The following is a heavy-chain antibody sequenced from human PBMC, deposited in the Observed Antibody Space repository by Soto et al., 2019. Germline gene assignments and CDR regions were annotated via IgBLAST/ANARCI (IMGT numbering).Heavy chain of an antibody. CDR1: GGTFSSYA. J-gene: IGHJ3*01. Sequence: ASVKVSCKASGGTFSSYAISWVRQAPGQGLEWMGGIIPIFGTANYAQKFQGRVTITADKSTSTAYMELSSLRSEDTAVYYCARDRNLLGWANGVWARDAFDLWGQGTMVTVSS. CDR2: IIPIFGTA. D-gene: IGHD2-8*01. CDR3: ARDRNLLGWANGVWARDAFDL. V-gene: IGHV1-69*06.